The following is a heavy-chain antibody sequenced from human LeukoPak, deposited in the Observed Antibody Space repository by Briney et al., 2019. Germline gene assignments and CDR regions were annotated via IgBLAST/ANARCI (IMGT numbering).Heavy chain of an antibody. CDR2: IYSSGNT. CDR1: GDSISTYY. J-gene: IGHJ4*02. CDR3: ARHGHLGIAVAGPTFDY. V-gene: IGHV4-59*08. Sequence: SETLSLTCSFSGDSISTYYWSWIRQSPGKGLEWIGHIYSSGNTDYNSSLKSRVTISVDTSKSQFSLRLSSVTATDTAVYYCARHGHLGIAVAGPTFDYWGQGTLVTVSS. D-gene: IGHD6-19*01.